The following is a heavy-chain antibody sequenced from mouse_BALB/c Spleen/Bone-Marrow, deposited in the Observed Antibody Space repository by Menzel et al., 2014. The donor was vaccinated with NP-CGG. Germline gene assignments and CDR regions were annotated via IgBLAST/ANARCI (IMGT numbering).Heavy chain of an antibody. CDR3: ARRGGGYYAWFAY. CDR1: GFNIKDTY. J-gene: IGHJ3*01. CDR2: IDPANGNT. V-gene: IGHV14-3*02. D-gene: IGHD2-3*01. Sequence: SGAELVKPGASVKLSCSASGFNIKDTYMHWVKQRPEQGLEWIGRIDPANGNTKYDPKFQGKATITADTSSNTAYLQLSSLTSEDTAVYYCARRGGGYYAWFAYWGQGTLVTVPA.